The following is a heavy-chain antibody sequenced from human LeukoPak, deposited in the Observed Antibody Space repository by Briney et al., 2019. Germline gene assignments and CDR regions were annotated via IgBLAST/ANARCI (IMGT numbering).Heavy chain of an antibody. Sequence: SETLSLTCTVSGGSISSGDYYWSWIRQPPGTGLEWIGYIYYSGSTYYNPSLKSRVTISVDTSKNQFSLKLSSVTFADTAVYYCAINSYGWFDPWGQGTLVIVSS. V-gene: IGHV4-30-4*01. CDR3: AINSYGWFDP. J-gene: IGHJ5*02. D-gene: IGHD4-17*01. CDR1: GGSISSGDYY. CDR2: IYYSGST.